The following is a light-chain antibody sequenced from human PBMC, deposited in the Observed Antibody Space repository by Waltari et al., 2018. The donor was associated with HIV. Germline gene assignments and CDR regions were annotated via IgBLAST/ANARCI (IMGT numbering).Light chain of an antibody. CDR3: SSYASDNTRV. V-gene: IGLV2-14*01. CDR1: SSDVGGYKY. J-gene: IGLJ2*01. CDR2: EVS. Sequence: QSALTQPASVSGSPGQSITIPCTGSSSDVGGYKYVSWYQQHPGKAPKLMIYEVSNRPSGFSNRFSGSKSGNTASLTISGLQSEDEADYYCSSYASDNTRVFGGGTKLTVL.